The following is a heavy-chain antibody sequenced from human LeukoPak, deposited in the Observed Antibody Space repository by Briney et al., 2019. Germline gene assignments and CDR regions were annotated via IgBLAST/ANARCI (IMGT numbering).Heavy chain of an antibody. CDR3: ATTKGDGYNHYFQH. D-gene: IGHD5-24*01. CDR2: INHIGST. J-gene: IGHJ1*01. CDR1: GGSFSAYY. V-gene: IGHV4-34*01. Sequence: PSETLSLTCAVYGGSFSAYYWSWIRQPPGKGLEWVGEINHIGSTNYNPSLKSRVTISVHTSKNQFSLKLSSVTAADTAVYYCATTKGDGYNHYFQHWGQGTLVTVSS.